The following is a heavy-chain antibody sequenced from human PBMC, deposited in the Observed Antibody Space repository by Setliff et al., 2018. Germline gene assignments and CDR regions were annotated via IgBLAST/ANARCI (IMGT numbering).Heavy chain of an antibody. CDR1: GGSVRGYY. CDR2: MYYSGDT. J-gene: IGHJ4*02. Sequence: SETLSLTCTVSGGSVRGYYWSWIRQPPGKGLEWIGYMYYSGDTNYNPSLKSRVTISVDTSKNQFSLELRSVTAADTAVYYCARLPPLHTPMALTFDYWGQGIRVTV. D-gene: IGHD5-18*01. V-gene: IGHV4-59*08. CDR3: ARLPPLHTPMALTFDY.